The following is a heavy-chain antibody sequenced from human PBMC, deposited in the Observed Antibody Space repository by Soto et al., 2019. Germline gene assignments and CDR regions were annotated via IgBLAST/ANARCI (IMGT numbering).Heavy chain of an antibody. CDR1: GGSISSYY. CDR3: ARDIARSAGGSYRYLSWFDP. CDR2: IYYSGIT. J-gene: IGHJ5*02. D-gene: IGHD3-16*02. V-gene: IGHV4-59*12. Sequence: SETLSLTCTVSGGSISSYYWSWIRQPPGKGLEWIGYIYYSGITDYNPSLKSRVTISVDTSKNQFSLKLSSVTAADTAVYYCARDIARSAGGSYRYLSWFDPWGQGTLVTVSS.